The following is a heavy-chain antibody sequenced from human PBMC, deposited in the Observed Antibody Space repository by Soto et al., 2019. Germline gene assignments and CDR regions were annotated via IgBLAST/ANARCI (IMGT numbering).Heavy chain of an antibody. J-gene: IGHJ6*02. V-gene: IGHV6-1*01. CDR2: TYYRSKWYN. CDR1: GDSVSSNSAA. D-gene: IGHD2-2*02. CDR3: ARDLGIVVVPAAILEYYYYGMDG. Sequence: SQTRSLTCAISGDSVSSNSAAWNWIRQSPSRGLEWLGRTYYRSKWYNDYAVSVKSRITINPETSKNQFSLQLSSVTPEDTAVYYCARDLGIVVVPAAILEYYYYGMDGWGQGTTVTVSS.